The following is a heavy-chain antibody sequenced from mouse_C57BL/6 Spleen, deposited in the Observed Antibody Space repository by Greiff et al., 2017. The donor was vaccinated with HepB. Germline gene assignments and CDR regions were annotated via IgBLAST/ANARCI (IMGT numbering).Heavy chain of an antibody. CDR2: ISSGGSYT. J-gene: IGHJ2*01. CDR1: GFTFSSYG. D-gene: IGHD1-1*02. V-gene: IGHV5-6*02. CDR3: ARQTMVDYFDY. Sequence: EVMLVESGGDLVKPGGSLKLSCAASGFTFSSYGMSWVRQTPDKRLEWVATISSGGSYTYYPDSVKGRFTISRDNAKNTLYLQMSSLKSEDTAMYYCARQTMVDYFDYWGQGTTLTVSS.